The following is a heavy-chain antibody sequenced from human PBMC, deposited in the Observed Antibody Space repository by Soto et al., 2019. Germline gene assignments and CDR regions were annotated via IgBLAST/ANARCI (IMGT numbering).Heavy chain of an antibody. CDR1: GFTFDDYA. CDR3: AKGTGGGGYIDFDY. J-gene: IGHJ4*02. Sequence: PGGSLRLSCAASGFTFDDYAMHWVRQAPGKGLEWVSGISWNSGSIGYADSVKGRFTISRDNAKNSLYLQMNSLRAEDTALYYCAKGTGGGGYIDFDYWGQGTLVTDSS. V-gene: IGHV3-9*01. D-gene: IGHD1-26*01. CDR2: ISWNSGSI.